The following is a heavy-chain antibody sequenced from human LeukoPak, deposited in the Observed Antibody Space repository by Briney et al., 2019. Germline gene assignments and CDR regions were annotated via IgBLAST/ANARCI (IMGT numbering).Heavy chain of an antibody. CDR3: ARDTYYYGSGSYRHFDY. D-gene: IGHD3-10*01. V-gene: IGHV1-69*13. Sequence: SVKVSCKASGGTFSSNAISWVRQAPGQGLEWMGGIIPIFGTANYAQKFQGRVTITADESTGTAYMELSSLRPEDTAVYYCARDTYYYGSGSYRHFDYWGQGTLVTVSS. J-gene: IGHJ4*02. CDR1: GGTFSSNA. CDR2: IIPIFGTA.